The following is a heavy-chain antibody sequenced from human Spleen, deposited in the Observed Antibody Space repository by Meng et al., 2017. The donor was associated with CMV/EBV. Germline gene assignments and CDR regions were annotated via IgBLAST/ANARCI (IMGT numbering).Heavy chain of an antibody. J-gene: IGHJ6*02. CDR1: GFTFSDYY. Sequence: GESLKISCAASGFTFSDYYMSWIRQAPGKGLEWVSYISSSGSTIYYADSVKGRFTISRDNAKNSLYLQMNSLRAEDTAVYYCARARDYDFWSGFGMDVWGQGTTVTVSS. D-gene: IGHD3-3*01. V-gene: IGHV3-11*01. CDR2: ISSSGSTI. CDR3: ARARDYDFWSGFGMDV.